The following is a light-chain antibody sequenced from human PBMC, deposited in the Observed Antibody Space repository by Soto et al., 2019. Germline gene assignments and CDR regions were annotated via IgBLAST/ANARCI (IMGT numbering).Light chain of an antibody. J-gene: IGKJ4*01. V-gene: IGKV1-8*01. CDR3: QQYYAYPLT. CDR2: GAS. Sequence: AIRMTQSPSSFSASAGDRVTITCRATQGIGSYLAWYQQKPGKTPNLLIYGASTLQSGVPSRFSGSGSGTDFTLTISSLQSEDFATYYCQQYYAYPLTFGGGTEVEIK. CDR1: QGIGSY.